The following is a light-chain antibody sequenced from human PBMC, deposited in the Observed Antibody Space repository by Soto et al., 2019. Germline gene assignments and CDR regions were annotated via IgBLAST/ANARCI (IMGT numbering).Light chain of an antibody. CDR1: QSINNW. V-gene: IGKV1-5*03. CDR3: QQYSSDST. Sequence: DIRMTQSPSTLSASVGDRVTITCRASQSINNWLAWYQQKPGKAPKLLIYRDSSLENGVPSRFSGRGSGTEFIFTITSLQPDDFATYYCQQYSSDSTFGQGTKVEIK. CDR2: RDS. J-gene: IGKJ1*01.